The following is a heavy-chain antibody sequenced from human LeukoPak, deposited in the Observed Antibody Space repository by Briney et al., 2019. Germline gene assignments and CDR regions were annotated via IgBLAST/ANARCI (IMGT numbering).Heavy chain of an antibody. Sequence: GGSLRLSCAASGFTFSSIAMSWVRQAPDKGLEWVSTISGSGGGTYYADSVKGRFTISRDDSKNTLYLRMNSLRADDTAVYYCAKDLGRYRNNFFDYWGQGNLVTVSS. D-gene: IGHD1-26*01. CDR2: ISGSGGGT. CDR3: AKDLGRYRNNFFDY. V-gene: IGHV3-23*01. J-gene: IGHJ4*02. CDR1: GFTFSSIA.